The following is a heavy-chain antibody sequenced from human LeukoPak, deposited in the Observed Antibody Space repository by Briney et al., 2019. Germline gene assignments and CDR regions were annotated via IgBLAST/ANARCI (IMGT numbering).Heavy chain of an antibody. CDR1: GGSISSYY. CDR3: ARAEGEHSSSWYSYWYYFDY. D-gene: IGHD6-13*01. Sequence: PSETLSLTCTVSGGSISSYYWSWIRQPPGKGLEWIGYIYYSGSTNYNPSLKSRVTISVDTSKNQFSLKLSSVTAEDTAVYYCARAEGEHSSSWYSYWYYFDYWGQGTLVTVSS. V-gene: IGHV4-59*12. CDR2: IYYSGST. J-gene: IGHJ4*02.